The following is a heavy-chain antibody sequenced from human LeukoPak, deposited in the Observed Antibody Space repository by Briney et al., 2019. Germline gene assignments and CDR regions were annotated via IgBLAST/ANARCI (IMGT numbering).Heavy chain of an antibody. D-gene: IGHD1-26*01. Sequence: PGGSLRLSCAASGFTFSNYAMSWVRQAPGKGLEWVSAISANGGGTYYADSVKGRFTISRDNSKNTLSLRMNSLRAEDTAVYYCAKDKGWGYSAYDCYGMDVWGQGTTVTVSS. CDR1: GFTFSNYA. CDR2: ISANGGGT. V-gene: IGHV3-23*01. J-gene: IGHJ6*02. CDR3: AKDKGWGYSAYDCYGMDV.